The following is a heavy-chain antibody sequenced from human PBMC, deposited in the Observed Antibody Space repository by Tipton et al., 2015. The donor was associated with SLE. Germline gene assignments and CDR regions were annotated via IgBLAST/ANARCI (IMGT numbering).Heavy chain of an antibody. D-gene: IGHD2-2*01. CDR3: ARGYCSRTSCPRWFDP. Sequence: TLSLTCTVSGGSISSYYWSWIRQPPGKGLEWIGYIYTSGSTSYNPSLKSRLTISVDTSKNQFSLKLRSVTAADTAVYNCARGYCSRTSCPRWFDPWGQGTLVTVSS. V-gene: IGHV4-4*09. CDR1: GGSISSYY. CDR2: IYTSGST. J-gene: IGHJ5*02.